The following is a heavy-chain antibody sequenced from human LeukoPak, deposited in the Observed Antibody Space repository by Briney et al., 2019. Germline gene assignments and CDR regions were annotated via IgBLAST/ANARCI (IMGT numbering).Heavy chain of an antibody. V-gene: IGHV3-30*18. CDR3: AKDGQIVGLLLRDFKYGMAV. CDR2: VSFDGTNK. Sequence: GGSLTLSCAASGFTFSSYGMHWVRQAPGRGLEWLAVVSFDGTNKYYADSVKGRFTISRYNSNNTLYLQMNSLRAEDTAVYYCAKDGQIVGLLLRDFKYGMAVSGQGTTVTVSS. CDR1: GFTFSSYG. J-gene: IGHJ6*02. D-gene: IGHD2-21*01.